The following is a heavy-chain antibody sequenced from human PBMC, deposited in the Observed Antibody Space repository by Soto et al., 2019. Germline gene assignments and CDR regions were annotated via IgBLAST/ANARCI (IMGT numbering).Heavy chain of an antibody. CDR3: ARDPMVRGVIISMDV. CDR1: GYTFTGYY. J-gene: IGHJ6*02. CDR2: INPNGGST. Sequence: ASVQVSCKASGYTFTGYYMHWVRQAPGQGLEWMGMINPNGGSTNYAQKFQGRVTMTRDTSTSTVYMELSSLRSEDTAVYYCARDPMVRGVIISMDVWGQGTTVTVS. D-gene: IGHD3-10*01. V-gene: IGHV1-46*01.